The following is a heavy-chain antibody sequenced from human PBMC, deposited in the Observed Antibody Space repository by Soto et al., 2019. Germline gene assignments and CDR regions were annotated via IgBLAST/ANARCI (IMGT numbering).Heavy chain of an antibody. CDR2: IWYDGSNK. CDR1: GFTFSSYG. Sequence: PGGSLRLSCAASGFTFSSYGMHWVRQAPGKGLEWVAVIWYDGSNKYYADSVKGRFTISRDNSKNTLYLQMNSLRAEDTAVYYCARDRQRFLEWLLFDYWGQGTLVTVSS. CDR3: ARDRQRFLEWLLFDY. J-gene: IGHJ4*02. D-gene: IGHD3-3*01. V-gene: IGHV3-33*01.